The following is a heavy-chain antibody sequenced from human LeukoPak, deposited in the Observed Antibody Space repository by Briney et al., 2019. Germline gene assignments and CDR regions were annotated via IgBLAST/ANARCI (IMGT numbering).Heavy chain of an antibody. D-gene: IGHD5-18*01. J-gene: IGHJ4*02. Sequence: GGSLRLSCAASGFTFSSYGMHWVRQAPGKGLEWVAVISYDGSNKYYADSVKDRFTISRDNSKNTLYLQMNSLRAEDTAVYYCAKSSTVDTAMVAGYWGQGTLVTVSS. V-gene: IGHV3-30*18. CDR3: AKSSTVDTAMVAGY. CDR1: GFTFSSYG. CDR2: ISYDGSNK.